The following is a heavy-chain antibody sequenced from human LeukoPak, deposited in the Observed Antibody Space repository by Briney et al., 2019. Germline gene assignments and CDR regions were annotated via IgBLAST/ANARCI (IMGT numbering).Heavy chain of an antibody. J-gene: IGHJ5*02. CDR3: ARDGAPYQLLLNWFDP. D-gene: IGHD2-2*01. Sequence: GGSLRLSCAASGFTFSSYAMHWVRQAPGKGLEWVAVISYVGSNKYYADSVKGRFTISRDDSKNTLYLQMNSLRAEDTAVCYCARDGAPYQLLLNWFDPWGQGTLVTVSS. V-gene: IGHV3-30*04. CDR2: ISYVGSNK. CDR1: GFTFSSYA.